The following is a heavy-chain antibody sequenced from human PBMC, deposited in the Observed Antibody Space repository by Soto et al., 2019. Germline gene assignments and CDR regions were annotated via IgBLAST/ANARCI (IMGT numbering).Heavy chain of an antibody. Sequence: GASVKVSCKAPGDTFTSYYLNWVRQAPGQGLEWMGVINPHGGSTKYAQKFQGRITMTRDTSRSTVYMELSSLRSDDTAIYYCAKARAVRLEVCDSWGQGALVTVSS. J-gene: IGHJ4*02. CDR2: INPHGGST. CDR1: GDTFTSYY. CDR3: AKARAVRLEVCDS. D-gene: IGHD6-19*01. V-gene: IGHV1-46*01.